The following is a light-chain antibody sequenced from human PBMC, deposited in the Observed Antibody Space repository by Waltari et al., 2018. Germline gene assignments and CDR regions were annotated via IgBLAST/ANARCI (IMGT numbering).Light chain of an antibody. Sequence: DIVVTQSPGSLSVSLGERATINCKSSQSVLYRSSNKNFLAWYQQKPGQPPKLLIYWASTRESGVPDRFSGSGSGTDFTLTISSLQAEDVAVYYCQQYYSTIFTFGPGTKVDIK. J-gene: IGKJ3*01. V-gene: IGKV4-1*01. CDR2: WAS. CDR1: QSVLYRSSNKNF. CDR3: QQYYSTIFT.